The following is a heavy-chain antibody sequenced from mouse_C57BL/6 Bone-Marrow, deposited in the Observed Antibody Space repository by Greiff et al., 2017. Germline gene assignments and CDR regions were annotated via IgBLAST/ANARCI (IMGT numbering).Heavy chain of an antibody. Sequence: VQLQQSGAELVRPGASVKLSCTASGFNIKDDYMHWVKQRPEQGLEWIGWIDPENGDTEYASKFQGKATITADTSSNTAYLQLSSLTSEYTAVYYCTTPFYYYGSRRFDYWGQGTTLTVSS. V-gene: IGHV14-4*01. CDR3: TTPFYYYGSRRFDY. CDR2: IDPENGDT. J-gene: IGHJ2*01. D-gene: IGHD1-1*01. CDR1: GFNIKDDY.